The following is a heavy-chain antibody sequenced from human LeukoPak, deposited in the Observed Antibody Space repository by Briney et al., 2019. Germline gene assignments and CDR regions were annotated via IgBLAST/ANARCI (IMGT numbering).Heavy chain of an antibody. CDR1: GGSFSGYY. CDR3: ARKTVPTGVDY. CDR2: INHTGNT. Sequence: SETLSLTCAVCGGSFSGYYWSWIRQPPGKGLEWIGEINHTGNTGYNPSLKSRVTISVDTSKNQFSLKLSSVTAADTAVYYCARKTVPTGVDYWGQGTLVTVSS. V-gene: IGHV4-34*01. J-gene: IGHJ4*02. D-gene: IGHD4-17*01.